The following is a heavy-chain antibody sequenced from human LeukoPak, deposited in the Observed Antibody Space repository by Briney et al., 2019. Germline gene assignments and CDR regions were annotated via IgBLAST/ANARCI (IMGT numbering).Heavy chain of an antibody. CDR2: INHSGST. Sequence: PSETLSLTCAVYGGSFSGYYWSWIRQPPGKGLEWIGEINHSGSTNYNPSLKSRVTISVDTSKNQFSLKLSSVTAADTAVYYCARGRSITIFGVVIARKLYNWFDPWGQGTLVTVSS. CDR3: ARGRSITIFGVVIARKLYNWFDP. D-gene: IGHD3-3*01. V-gene: IGHV4-34*01. J-gene: IGHJ5*02. CDR1: GGSFSGYY.